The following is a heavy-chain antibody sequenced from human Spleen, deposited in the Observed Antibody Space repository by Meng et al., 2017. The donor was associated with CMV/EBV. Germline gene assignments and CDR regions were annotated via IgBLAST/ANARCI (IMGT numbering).Heavy chain of an antibody. CDR3: ARDLAVAIFGGAPFDY. V-gene: IGHV1-69*10. J-gene: IGHJ4*02. CDR1: GGTFNTYA. Sequence: SGGTFNTYAISWVRQVLGQGLEWMGGIVPLIGVAKYAQKFQGRVTITADTSTSAVYMELRSLRSEDTAVYSCARDLAVAIFGGAPFDYWGQGTLVTVSS. D-gene: IGHD3-3*01. CDR2: IVPLIGVA.